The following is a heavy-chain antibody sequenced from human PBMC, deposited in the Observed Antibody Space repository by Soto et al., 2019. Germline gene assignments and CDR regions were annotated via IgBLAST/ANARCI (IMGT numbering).Heavy chain of an antibody. CDR2: IYWDDDK. Sequence: QITLKESGPTLVKPTQTLTLTCTFSGFSLSTSGVGVGWIRQPPGKALEWLALIYWDDDKRYSPSLKSRLTITTNTPKNQLVLTMTNMHPADTATYYCAHGRAYGSGGSCYSIWFAPWGQGTLVTVSS. D-gene: IGHD2-15*01. V-gene: IGHV2-5*02. J-gene: IGHJ5*02. CDR3: AHGRAYGSGGSCYSIWFAP. CDR1: GFSLSTSGVG.